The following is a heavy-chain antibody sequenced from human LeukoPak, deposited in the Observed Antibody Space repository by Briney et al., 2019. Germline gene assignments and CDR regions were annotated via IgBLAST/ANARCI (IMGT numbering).Heavy chain of an antibody. CDR2: ITGGGDDT. J-gene: IGHJ4*02. V-gene: IGHV3-23*01. D-gene: IGHD6-19*01. Sequence: GGSLRLSCAASGFTFSTYAMVWVRQAPGKGLAWVSLITGGGDDTYYAESVKGRFTISRDDAKNSLYLQMNSLRAEDTAVYYCARPGGSGWSLDYWGQGTLVTVSS. CDR1: GFTFSTYA. CDR3: ARPGGSGWSLDY.